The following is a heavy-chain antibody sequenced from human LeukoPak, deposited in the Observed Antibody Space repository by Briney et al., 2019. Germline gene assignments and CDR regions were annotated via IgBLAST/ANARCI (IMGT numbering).Heavy chain of an antibody. Sequence: PSETLSLTCTVAVDSISSYYWSWIRQPPGKGPEWIGYIYHSGSTNYNPSLKSRVTISADTSKDQFSLKLASVTAADTAVYYCATGYSSTWYYFDYWGQGTLVTVSS. D-gene: IGHD6-13*01. CDR1: VDSISSYY. V-gene: IGHV4-59*01. CDR3: ATGYSSTWYYFDY. J-gene: IGHJ4*02. CDR2: IYHSGST.